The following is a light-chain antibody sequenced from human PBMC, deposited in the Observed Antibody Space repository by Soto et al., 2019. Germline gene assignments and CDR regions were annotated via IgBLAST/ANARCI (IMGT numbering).Light chain of an antibody. CDR2: AAS. Sequence: DIQMTQSPSSLSASVGDRVPITCRSSQSISSYLNWYQQKPGKAPKLLIYAASSLQSVVPSRFSGSGSGTEFTLTISSLQPEDFATYYCQQCYSTPYTFGQGTTLESK. CDR1: QSISSY. CDR3: QQCYSTPYT. V-gene: IGKV1-39*01. J-gene: IGKJ2*01.